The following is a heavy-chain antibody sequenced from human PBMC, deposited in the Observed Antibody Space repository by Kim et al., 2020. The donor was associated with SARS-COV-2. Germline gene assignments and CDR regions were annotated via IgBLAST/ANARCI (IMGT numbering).Heavy chain of an antibody. CDR1: GGSMNSYY. J-gene: IGHJ4*02. V-gene: IGHV4-59*13. CDR3: AGSFGAMSLDY. D-gene: IGHD3-10*01. CDR2: IYYTGAT. Sequence: SETLSLTCSVSGGSMNSYYWSWIRQPPGKGLEWIGNIYYTGATNYNPSLKSRVTISLDTSKNQFSLTLSSVTAADTAVYYCAGSFGAMSLDYWGQGTLFTIPS.